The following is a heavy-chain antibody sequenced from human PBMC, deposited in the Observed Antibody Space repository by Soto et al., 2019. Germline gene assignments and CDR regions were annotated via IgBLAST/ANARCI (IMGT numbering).Heavy chain of an antibody. J-gene: IGHJ5*02. Sequence: SETLSLTCTVSGGSISNHFWSWIRQPPGKGLEWIGYIYYSGSTNYNPSLKSRVTISVDTSKNQFSLELSSLRSEDTAIYYCARDHSHQTSWWFDPWGQGTLVTVSS. CDR3: ARDHSHQTSWWFDP. D-gene: IGHD2-2*01. CDR2: IYYSGST. V-gene: IGHV4-59*11. CDR1: GGSISNHF.